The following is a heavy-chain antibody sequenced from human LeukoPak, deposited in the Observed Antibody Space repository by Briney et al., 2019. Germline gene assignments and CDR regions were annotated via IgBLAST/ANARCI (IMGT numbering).Heavy chain of an antibody. J-gene: IGHJ4*02. D-gene: IGHD3-3*01. CDR3: ARDREYYDYWSGYYYFHY. CDR1: GYTFTSYY. V-gene: IGHV1-46*03. Sequence: GASVKVFCKASGYTFTSYYMHWVRQAPGQGLEWMGIINPSGGSTSYAQKFQGRVTMTRDTSTSTVYMELSSLRSEYTAVYYCARDREYYDYWSGYYYFHYWVQGTLVTVSS. CDR2: INPSGGST.